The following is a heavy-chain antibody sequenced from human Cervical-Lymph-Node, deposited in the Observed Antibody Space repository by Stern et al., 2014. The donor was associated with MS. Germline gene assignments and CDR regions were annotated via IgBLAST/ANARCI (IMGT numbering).Heavy chain of an antibody. D-gene: IGHD6-13*01. V-gene: IGHV1-69*01. J-gene: IGHJ5*02. CDR3: ALSSETSDRWYSLGYDL. CDR2: IFPVFGTP. Sequence: VQLVASGAEVTKPGSSVKVSCKASGGTFSKFPSSWVRQAPGQGREWMGGIFPVFGTPTYAQEFRGRVTITADVSTSTVYMELSSLRSDDTAVYYCALSSETSDRWYSLGYDLWGQGTLVTVSS. CDR1: GGTFSKFP.